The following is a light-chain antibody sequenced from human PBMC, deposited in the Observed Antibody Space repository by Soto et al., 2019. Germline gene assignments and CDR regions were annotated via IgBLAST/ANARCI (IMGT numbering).Light chain of an antibody. V-gene: IGLV2-18*01. CDR2: EVS. Sequence: QSVLTQPPSVSGSPGQSVTISCTGDLGSYKRVSWYQQPPGTAPKLMIYEVSNRPSGVPDRFSGSRSGNTASLTISGLQAEDEADYYCSLYTSSSTFVFGTGTNSPS. J-gene: IGLJ1*01. CDR3: SLYTSSSTFV. CDR1: LGSYKR.